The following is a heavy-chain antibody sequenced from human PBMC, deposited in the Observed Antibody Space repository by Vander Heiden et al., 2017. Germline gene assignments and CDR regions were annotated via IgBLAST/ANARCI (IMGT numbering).Heavy chain of an antibody. CDR1: GFSFNKAW. V-gene: IGHV3-15*07. D-gene: IGHD3-22*01. J-gene: IGHJ4*02. CDR3: TTFYDSSGYYYRAFDY. CDR2: IKSKIDGGTI. Sequence: EVHLVESGGGLVKPGGSLTLSCAASGFSFNKAWMNWVRQAPGKGLEWVGRIKSKIDGGTIDDAAPVKGRFTISRDDSKNTIYLQMNSLKTEDTAVYYCTTFYDSSGYYYRAFDYWGQGSLVTVSS.